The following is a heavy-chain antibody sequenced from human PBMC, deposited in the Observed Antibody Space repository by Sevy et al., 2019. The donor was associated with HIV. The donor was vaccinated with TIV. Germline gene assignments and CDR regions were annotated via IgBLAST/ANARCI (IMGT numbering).Heavy chain of an antibody. CDR2: FDPEDGET. V-gene: IGHV1-24*01. CDR3: ATDSTGYFDWLFDY. Sequence: ALVKVSCKVSGYTLTELSMHWVRQAPGKGLEWMGGFDPEDGETIYAQKFQGRVTMTEDTSTDTAYMELSSLRSEDTAVYYCATDSTGYFDWLFDYWGQGTLVTVSS. D-gene: IGHD3-9*01. J-gene: IGHJ4*02. CDR1: GYTLTELS.